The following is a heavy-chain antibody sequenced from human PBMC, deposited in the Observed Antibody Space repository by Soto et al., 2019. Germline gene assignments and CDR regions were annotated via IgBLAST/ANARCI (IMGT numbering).Heavy chain of an antibody. Sequence: LKISCKGSGYSFTSYWIGWVRQMPGKGLEWMGIIYPGDSDTRYSPSFQGQVTISADKSISTAYLQWSSLKASDTAMYYCARASRIVVVPAALRNGMDVWGQGTTVTVSS. J-gene: IGHJ6*02. V-gene: IGHV5-51*01. CDR1: GYSFTSYW. CDR3: ARASRIVVVPAALRNGMDV. D-gene: IGHD2-2*01. CDR2: IYPGDSDT.